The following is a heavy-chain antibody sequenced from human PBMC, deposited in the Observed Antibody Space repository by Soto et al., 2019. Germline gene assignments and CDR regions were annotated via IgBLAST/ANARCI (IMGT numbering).Heavy chain of an antibody. V-gene: IGHV3-33*01. CDR2: IWYDGSGK. CDR3: ARDLGTGSYLAN. J-gene: IGHJ4*02. D-gene: IGHD2-8*02. Sequence: QVQLVESGGGVVQPGRSQRLSCAASGFTFSSYGMHWVRQAPGKGLEWVAVIWYDGSGKYYADPVKGRFTISRDNSKKTLYLQMNSLRAEDTAVYYCARDLGTGSYLANWGQGTLVTVSS. CDR1: GFTFSSYG.